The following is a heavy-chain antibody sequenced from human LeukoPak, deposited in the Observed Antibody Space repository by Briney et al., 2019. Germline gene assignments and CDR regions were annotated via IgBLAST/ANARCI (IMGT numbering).Heavy chain of an antibody. CDR1: GFAFDAHG. J-gene: IGHJ4*02. D-gene: IGHD3-22*01. V-gene: IGHV3-20*04. CDR2: INWSGNST. CDR3: ARALITCPFYFDY. Sequence: GGSLRLSCTASGFAFDAHGTTWVRQVPGKGREWVSGINWSGNSTSYGDTVRGRFTISRDNAKNSLSIQMNSLRAEDTALYYCARALITCPFYFDYWGQGTLVTVSS.